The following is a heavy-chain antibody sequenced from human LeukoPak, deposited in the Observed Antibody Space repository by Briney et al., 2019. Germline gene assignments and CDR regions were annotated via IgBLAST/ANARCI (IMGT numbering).Heavy chain of an antibody. CDR2: IKQDVSEK. J-gene: IGHJ6*03. D-gene: IGHD6-6*01. Sequence: GSLRLSCAASGFTFSSYWMSWVRQAPGKGLEWVANIKQDVSEKYYVDSVKGRFTISRDNAKNSLYLQMNSLRAEDTAVYYCARRAGIAARPYYYYYMDVWGKGTTVTVSS. CDR1: GFTFSSYW. CDR3: ARRAGIAARPYYYYYMDV. V-gene: IGHV3-7*01.